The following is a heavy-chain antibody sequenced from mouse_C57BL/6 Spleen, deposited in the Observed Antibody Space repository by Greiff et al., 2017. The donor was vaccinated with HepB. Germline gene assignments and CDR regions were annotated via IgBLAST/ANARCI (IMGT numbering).Heavy chain of an antibody. Sequence: EVKLVESGGGLVKPGGSLKLSCAASGFTFSSYAMSWVRQTPEKRLEWVATISDGGSYTYYPDNVKGRFTISRDNAKNNLYLQMSHLKSEDTAMYYCARGELSYWYFDVWGTGTTVTVSS. J-gene: IGHJ1*03. V-gene: IGHV5-4*03. D-gene: IGHD4-1*01. CDR3: ARGELSYWYFDV. CDR2: ISDGGSYT. CDR1: GFTFSSYA.